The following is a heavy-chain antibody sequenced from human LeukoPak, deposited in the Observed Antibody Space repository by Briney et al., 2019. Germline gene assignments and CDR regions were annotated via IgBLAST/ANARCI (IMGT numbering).Heavy chain of an antibody. V-gene: IGHV3-23*01. CDR2: LSGSGGST. D-gene: IGHD3-22*01. CDR1: GFTFSNYA. CDR3: AKDHSYDTSGPI. J-gene: IGHJ4*02. Sequence: PGGSLRLSCAASGFTFSNYAMTWVRQAPGKGLEWVSALSGSGGSTYYTDSVKGRFTISRDNSKNTLYLQMNSLRAEDTAVYYCAKDHSYDTSGPIWGQGTLVTVSS.